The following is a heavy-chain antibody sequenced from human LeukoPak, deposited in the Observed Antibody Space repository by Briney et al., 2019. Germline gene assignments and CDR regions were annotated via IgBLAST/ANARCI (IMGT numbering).Heavy chain of an antibody. CDR2: IYNSGST. D-gene: IGHD3-10*01. J-gene: IGHJ4*02. V-gene: IGHV4-59*01. CDR3: ARARELFYFDY. Sequence: NSSETLSLTCTVSGGSISSYYWSWIRQPPEKGLEWIGYIYNSGSTSYNPSLKSRVTISVDTPKNQFSLKLSSVTAADTAVYYCARARELFYFDYWGQGTLVTVSS. CDR1: GGSISSYY.